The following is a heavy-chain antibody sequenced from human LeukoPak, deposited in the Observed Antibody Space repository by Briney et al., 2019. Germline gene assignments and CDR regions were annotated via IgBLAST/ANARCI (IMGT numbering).Heavy chain of an antibody. CDR2: IYYSGST. CDR1: GGSISSHY. D-gene: IGHD2-2*01. CDR3: ARDLTAAI. Sequence: SETLSLTCTVSGGSISSHYWSWIRQPPGKGLEWIGYIYYSGSTNYNPPLKSRVTISVDTSKNQFSLKLSSVTAADTAVYYCARDLTAAIWGQGTLVTVSS. V-gene: IGHV4-59*11. J-gene: IGHJ4*02.